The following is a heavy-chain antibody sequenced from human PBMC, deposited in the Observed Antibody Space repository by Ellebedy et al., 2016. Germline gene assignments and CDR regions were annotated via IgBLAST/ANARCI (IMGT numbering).Heavy chain of an antibody. Sequence: GESLKISCVASGFTFSNYWMSWVRQAPGKGLEWVANIKQDGSDKYYVDSVKGRFTMSRDNAKNSLYLQMNSLGAEDTAVYYCARDFGNSSGWYGFDPWGQGTLVTVSS. CDR2: IKQDGSDK. V-gene: IGHV3-7*01. CDR1: GFTFSNYW. J-gene: IGHJ5*02. D-gene: IGHD6-19*01. CDR3: ARDFGNSSGWYGFDP.